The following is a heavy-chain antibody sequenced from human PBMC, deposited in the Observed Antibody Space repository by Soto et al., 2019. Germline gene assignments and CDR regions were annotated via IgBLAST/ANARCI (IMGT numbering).Heavy chain of an antibody. CDR3: ARALGVYCGGDCALDY. CDR2: IWYDGSNK. V-gene: IGHV3-33*01. D-gene: IGHD2-21*02. CDR1: GFTVSSYG. Sequence: GGSLRLSCAASGFTVSSYGMHWVRQAPGKGLEWVAVIWYDGSNKYYADSVKGRFTISRDNSKNTLYLQMNSLRAEDTAVYYCARALGVYCGGDCALDYWGQGTLVTAPQ. J-gene: IGHJ4*02.